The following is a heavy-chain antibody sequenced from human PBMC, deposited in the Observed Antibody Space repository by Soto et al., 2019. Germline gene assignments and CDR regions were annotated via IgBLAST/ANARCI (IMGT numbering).Heavy chain of an antibody. V-gene: IGHV4-34*01. J-gene: IGHJ3*02. Sequence: QVQLQQWGAGLLKPSETLSLTCAVYGGSFSGYYWSGIRQPPGKGLEWSGEINHSGSTNYNPSLKSRVTISVDTSKKQLSRKRSSVTAADTAVYYCARGKGPAGYCSGGSCYSTKRRAFAIWGQGTMVTVSS. D-gene: IGHD2-15*01. CDR1: GGSFSGYY. CDR2: INHSGST. CDR3: ARGKGPAGYCSGGSCYSTKRRAFAI.